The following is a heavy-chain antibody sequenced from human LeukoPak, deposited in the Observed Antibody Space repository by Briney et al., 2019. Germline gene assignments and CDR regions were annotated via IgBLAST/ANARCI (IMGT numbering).Heavy chain of an antibody. CDR2: IYHSGST. CDR3: ARVDSSSWGNYYYMDV. D-gene: IGHD6-13*01. V-gene: IGHV4-38-2*02. Sequence: SETLSLTCTVSGYSISSGYYWGWIRQPPGKGLEWIGSIYHSGSTYYNPSFKSRVTISVDTSKNQFSLKLSSVTAADTAVYYCARVDSSSWGNYYYMDVWGKGTTVTVSS. J-gene: IGHJ6*03. CDR1: GYSISSGYY.